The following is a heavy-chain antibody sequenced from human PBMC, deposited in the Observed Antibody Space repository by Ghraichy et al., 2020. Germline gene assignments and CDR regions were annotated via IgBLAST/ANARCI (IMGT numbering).Heavy chain of an antibody. D-gene: IGHD6-19*01. CDR3: ARLSTSGWYNIDY. J-gene: IGHJ4*02. CDR1: GGSISSYY. V-gene: IGHV4-59*08. CDR2: IYYTGST. Sequence: TLSLTCTVSGGSISSYYWSWLRQPPGKGLEWIGNIYYTGSTNYSPSLKSRVTISVDTSRNQFSLKLSSVTAADTAIYYCARLSTSGWYNIDYWGQGTLVTVSS.